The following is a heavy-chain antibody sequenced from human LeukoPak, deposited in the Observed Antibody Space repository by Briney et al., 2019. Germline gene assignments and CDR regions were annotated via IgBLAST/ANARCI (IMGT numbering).Heavy chain of an antibody. D-gene: IGHD3-22*01. Sequence: QAGGSLRLSCAASGFTFSTYAMSWVRQAPGKGLEWVSAISGSAGSTYYADSVKGRFTISRDNSKNTLYLQMNSLRAEDTAVYYCAKEGHPRGYYYDSSGYSDYWGQGTLVTVSS. CDR3: AKEGHPRGYYYDSSGYSDY. V-gene: IGHV3-23*01. J-gene: IGHJ4*02. CDR1: GFTFSTYA. CDR2: ISGSAGST.